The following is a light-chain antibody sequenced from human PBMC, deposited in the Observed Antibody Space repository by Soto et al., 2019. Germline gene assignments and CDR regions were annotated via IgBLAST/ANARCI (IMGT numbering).Light chain of an antibody. CDR3: QQYNTWPRT. J-gene: IGKJ1*01. CDR1: RPISRN. V-gene: IGKV3-15*01. Sequence: EIVMTQSPATLSVSPGQGATLSCRASRPISRNLAWYQQKPGQAPRLLMYGASTRATDIPGRFSGGGSGTEFTLTISSLQSEDFAIYFCQQYNTWPRTFGQGTKVEVK. CDR2: GAS.